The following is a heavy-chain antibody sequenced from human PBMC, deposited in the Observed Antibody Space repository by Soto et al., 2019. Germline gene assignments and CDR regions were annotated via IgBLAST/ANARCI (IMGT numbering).Heavy chain of an antibody. V-gene: IGHV3-53*01. CDR1: GFTVSSNY. D-gene: IGHD3-22*01. J-gene: IGHJ5*02. Sequence: PGGSLRLSCAASGFTVSSNYMSWVRQAPGKGLEWVSVIYSGGSTYYADSVKGRFTISRDNSKNTLYLQMNSLRAEDTAVYYCARDIYYYDSSGYYNWFDPWGQGTLVTVS. CDR3: ARDIYYYDSSGYYNWFDP. CDR2: IYSGGST.